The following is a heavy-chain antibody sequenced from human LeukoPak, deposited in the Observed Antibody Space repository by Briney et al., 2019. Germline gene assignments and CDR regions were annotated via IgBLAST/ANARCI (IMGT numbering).Heavy chain of an antibody. CDR2: IYYSGST. V-gene: IGHV4-39*07. J-gene: IGHJ4*02. CDR1: GGSISSSSYY. D-gene: IGHD3-3*01. CDR3: ARIPIFGVVTTYFDY. Sequence: PSETLSLTCTVSGGSISSSSYYWGWIRQPPGKGLEWIGSIYYSGSTYYNPSLKSRVTISVDTSKNQFSLKLSSVTAADTAVYYCARIPIFGVVTTYFDYWGQGTLVTVSS.